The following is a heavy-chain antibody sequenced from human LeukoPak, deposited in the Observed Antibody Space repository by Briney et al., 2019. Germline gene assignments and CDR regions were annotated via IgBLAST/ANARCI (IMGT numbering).Heavy chain of an antibody. CDR3: ARDSVGATTDAFDI. Sequence: PGGSLRLSCAASGFTASSNYMSWVRQAPGKGLEWVSVIYSGGSTYYADSVKGRFTISRDNSKNTLYLQMNSLRAEDTAVYYCARDSVGATTDAFDIWGQGTMITVSS. CDR1: GFTASSNY. D-gene: IGHD1-26*01. CDR2: IYSGGST. J-gene: IGHJ3*02. V-gene: IGHV3-53*01.